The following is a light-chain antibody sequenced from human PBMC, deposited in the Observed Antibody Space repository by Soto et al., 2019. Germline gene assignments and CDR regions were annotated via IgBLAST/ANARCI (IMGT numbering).Light chain of an antibody. V-gene: IGKV3-11*01. CDR3: QHRSNWPPLT. CDR1: QSVSSY. CDR2: DAS. J-gene: IGKJ4*01. Sequence: EIVLTQSPATLSLSPGERATLSCRASQSVSSYLAWYQQKPGQAPRLLIYDASNSPTGIPARFSGSGSGTDFTLTISSLEPEDFAVYYCQHRSNWPPLTFGGGTKVEIK.